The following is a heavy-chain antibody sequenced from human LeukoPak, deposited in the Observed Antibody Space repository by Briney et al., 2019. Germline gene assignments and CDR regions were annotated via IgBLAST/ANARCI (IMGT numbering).Heavy chain of an antibody. Sequence: SETLSLSCTVSGYSISNGYYWAWIRQPPGKRLEWIGNIYHSGNTYYNPSLKSRVTISVDTSKNQFSLNLNSVTAADTAVYYCARAYSSSWYFNWFDPWGQGTLVTVSS. CDR1: GYSISNGYY. J-gene: IGHJ5*02. CDR2: IYHSGNT. V-gene: IGHV4-38-2*02. D-gene: IGHD6-13*01. CDR3: ARAYSSSWYFNWFDP.